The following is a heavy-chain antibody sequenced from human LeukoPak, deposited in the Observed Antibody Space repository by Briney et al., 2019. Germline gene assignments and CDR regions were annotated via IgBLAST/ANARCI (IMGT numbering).Heavy chain of an antibody. CDR3: ARGSSYGFSMGY. V-gene: IGHV1-2*02. CDR2: INPNSGGT. Sequence: ASVKVSCKASGYTFTGYYMHWVRQAPGQGLEWMGWINPNSGGTNYAQKLQDRVTMTTDTSTSTAYMELRSLRSDDTAVYYCARGSSYGFSMGYWGQGTQVTVSS. D-gene: IGHD5-18*01. J-gene: IGHJ4*02. CDR1: GYTFTGYY.